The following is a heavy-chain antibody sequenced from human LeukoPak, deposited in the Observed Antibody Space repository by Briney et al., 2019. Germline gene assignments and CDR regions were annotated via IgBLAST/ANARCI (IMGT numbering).Heavy chain of an antibody. V-gene: IGHV1-18*01. D-gene: IGHD2/OR15-2a*01. J-gene: IGHJ4*02. Sequence: VSVKVSCKASGYTFTSYGISWVRQAPGQGLEWMGWISAYNGNTNYAQKLQGRVTMTTDTSTSTAYMELRSLRSDDTAVYYCARDLKSLNSLDYWGQGTLVTVSS. CDR2: ISAYNGNT. CDR1: GYTFTSYG. CDR3: ARDLKSLNSLDY.